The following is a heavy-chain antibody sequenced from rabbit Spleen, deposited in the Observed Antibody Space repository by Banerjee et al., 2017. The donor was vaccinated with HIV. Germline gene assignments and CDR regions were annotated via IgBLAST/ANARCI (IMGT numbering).Heavy chain of an antibody. J-gene: IGHJ4*01. V-gene: IGHV1S45*01. CDR1: GFTLRHYG. CDR2: IWTGSTSIT. D-gene: IGHD6-1*01. Sequence: QEHLKESGGGLVQPGGSLKLSCKASGFTLRHYGMSWVRQATGKGLERIGTIWTGSTSITWYANWALGRFTISKTSSTTVTLQLNSLTAADTATYFCVREAGYGGYGDANLWGPGTLVTVS. CDR3: VREAGYGGYGDANL.